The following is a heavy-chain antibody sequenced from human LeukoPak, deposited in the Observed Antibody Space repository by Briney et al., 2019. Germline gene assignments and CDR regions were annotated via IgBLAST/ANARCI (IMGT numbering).Heavy chain of an antibody. CDR1: GYTFTGYY. V-gene: IGHV1-2*02. Sequence: GASVKVSCKASGYTFTGYYMHWVRQAPGQGLEWMGWINPNSGGTNYAQKFQGRVTMTRDTSTSTVYTELSSLRSEDTAVYYCARADLGGSSDAFDIWGQGTMVTVSS. CDR2: INPNSGGT. CDR3: ARADLGGSSDAFDI. D-gene: IGHD3-16*01. J-gene: IGHJ3*02.